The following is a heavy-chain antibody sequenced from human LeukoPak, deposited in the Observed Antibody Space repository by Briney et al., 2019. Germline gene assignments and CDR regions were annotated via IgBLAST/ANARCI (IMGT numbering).Heavy chain of an antibody. V-gene: IGHV1-46*01. J-gene: IGHJ4*02. CDR2: INPSGGST. D-gene: IGHD2-8*01. CDR1: GYTFTSYY. CDR3: AREACTNGVCLPSDLGPFDY. Sequence: GASVKVSCKTSGYTFTSYYMHWVRQAPGQGLEWMGIINPSGGSTSYAQKFQGRVTMTRDTSISTAYMELSRLRSDDTAVYYCAREACTNGVCLPSDLGPFDYWGQGTLVTVSS.